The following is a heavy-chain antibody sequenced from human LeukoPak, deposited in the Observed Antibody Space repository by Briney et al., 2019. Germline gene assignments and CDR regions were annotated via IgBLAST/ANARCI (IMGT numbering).Heavy chain of an antibody. CDR2: ISSSSSTI. D-gene: IGHD3-3*01. CDR1: GFTFSSYS. Sequence: QPGGSLRLSCAASGFTFSSYSMNWVRQAPGKGLEWVSYISSSSSTIYYADSVKGRFTISRDNAKNSLYLQMNSLRAEDTAVYYCASLITTLDYWGQGTLVTVSS. CDR3: ASLITTLDY. J-gene: IGHJ4*02. V-gene: IGHV3-48*01.